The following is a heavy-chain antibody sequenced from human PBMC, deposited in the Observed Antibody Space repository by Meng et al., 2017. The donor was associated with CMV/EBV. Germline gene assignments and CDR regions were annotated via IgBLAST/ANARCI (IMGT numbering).Heavy chain of an antibody. Sequence: CSSSSSNWWGWIRQPPGKGLEWIGYIYYSGSTYYNPSLKSRVTMSVDTSKNQFSLKLSSVTAVDTAVYYCARLGSSSSWVLGWFDPWGQGTLVTVSS. CDR3: ARLGSSSSWVLGWFDP. CDR2: IYYSGST. CDR1: CSSSSSNW. J-gene: IGHJ5*02. D-gene: IGHD6-6*01. V-gene: IGHV4-28*01.